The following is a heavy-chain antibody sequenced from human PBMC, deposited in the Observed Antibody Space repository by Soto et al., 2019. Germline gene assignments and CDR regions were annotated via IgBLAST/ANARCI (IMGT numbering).Heavy chain of an antibody. D-gene: IGHD2-2*01. CDR3: ARWPGGQAAMGHTQFDP. J-gene: IGHJ5*02. CDR2: VYYSGST. CDR1: GGSISSGDYY. Sequence: LSLTCTVSGGSISSGDYYWSWIRQPPGKGLEWIGYVYYSGSTYYNPSLKSRVTISVDTSKNQFSLKLSSVTAADTAVYYCARWPGGQAAMGHTQFDPWGQGTLVTVSS. V-gene: IGHV4-30-4*01.